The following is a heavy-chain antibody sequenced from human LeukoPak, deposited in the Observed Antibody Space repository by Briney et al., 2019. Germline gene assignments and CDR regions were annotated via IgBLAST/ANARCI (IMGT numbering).Heavy chain of an antibody. CDR3: ARRRGYDWGYYYYYYMDV. CDR2: IYTSGST. CDR1: GASISSYY. V-gene: IGHV4-4*07. D-gene: IGHD5-12*01. J-gene: IGHJ6*03. Sequence: SETLSLTCTVSGASISSYYWSWIRQPAGKGLEWIGRIYTSGSTNYNPSLKSRVTMSLDTSKNQFSLKLSSVTAADTAVYYCARRRGYDWGYYYYYYMDVWGKGTTVTISS.